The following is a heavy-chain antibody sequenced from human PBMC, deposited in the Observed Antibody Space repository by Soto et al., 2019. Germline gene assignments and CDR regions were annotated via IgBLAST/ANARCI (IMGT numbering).Heavy chain of an antibody. V-gene: IGHV3-21*01. D-gene: IGHD3-10*01. CDR1: GFTFSGFS. Sequence: PGGSLRLSCAASGFTFSGFSMNWVRQAPGKGLEWVSSISSSSSYIYYADSVKGRFTISRDNAKNSLYLQMNSLRAEDTAVYYCARDTTETYPITMVRGVTTNRGHDYWGQGTLVTVSS. CDR3: ARDTTETYPITMVRGVTTNRGHDY. J-gene: IGHJ4*02. CDR2: ISSSSSYI.